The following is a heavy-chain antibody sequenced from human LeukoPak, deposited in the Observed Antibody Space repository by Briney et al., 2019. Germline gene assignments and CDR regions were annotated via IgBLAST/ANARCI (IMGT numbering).Heavy chain of an antibody. D-gene: IGHD6-13*01. J-gene: IGHJ5*02. CDR3: ARDPRRGLSYIAAASFWFDL. V-gene: IGHV3-21*01. CDR1: GFTFSSYS. Sequence: GGSLRLSCAASGFTFSSYSMHWVRQAPGKGLEWVSSISSSTTYIYYADSVRGRFTISRDNAKNSLSLQMNSLRAEDTAVYYCARDPRRGLSYIAAASFWFDLWGQGTLVTVS. CDR2: ISSSTTYI.